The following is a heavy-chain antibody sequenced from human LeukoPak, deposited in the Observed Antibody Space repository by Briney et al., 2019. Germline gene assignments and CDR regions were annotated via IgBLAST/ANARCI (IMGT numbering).Heavy chain of an antibody. CDR2: INREGSST. Sequence: GGSLRLSCAVSGLTFSSYWMHWVRQPPGKGLVWVSRINREGSSTSYADSVKGRFTISRDNAKNTLYLQMNSLRAEDTAVYYCASRDQSCSGDTCYPIDYWGQGTLVTVSS. D-gene: IGHD2-15*01. J-gene: IGHJ4*02. CDR1: GLTFSSYW. CDR3: ASRDQSCSGDTCYPIDY. V-gene: IGHV3-74*01.